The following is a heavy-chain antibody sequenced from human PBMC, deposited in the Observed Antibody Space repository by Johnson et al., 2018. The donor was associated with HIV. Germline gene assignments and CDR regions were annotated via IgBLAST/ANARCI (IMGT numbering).Heavy chain of an antibody. D-gene: IGHD2-21*02. Sequence: VQLVESGGGLVQPGGSLRLSCVASGFTFSSYAMSWVRQAPGKGLEWVSGISCSGGNTGYADSVKGRFIISRDNAKITVYLQINSLRVEDTALYHCVRVGKYCGGDCYSGVDVFDIWGQGTMVTVSS. CDR1: GFTFSSYA. CDR2: ISCSGGNT. V-gene: IGHV3-23*04. CDR3: VRVGKYCGGDCYSGVDVFDI. J-gene: IGHJ3*02.